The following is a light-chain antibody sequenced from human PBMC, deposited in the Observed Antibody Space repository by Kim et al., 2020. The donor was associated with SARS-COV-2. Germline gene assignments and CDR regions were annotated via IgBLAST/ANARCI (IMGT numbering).Light chain of an antibody. CDR1: SSNIGADYD. Sequence: QSVLTQPPSVSGAPGQRVTISCTGSSSNIGADYDVHWYQYLPGTVPKLLIYSNSNRPSGVPDRFSASKSGTSASLAITGLQAEDEADYYCQSYASSLSGWVFGGGTQLTVL. CDR2: SNS. V-gene: IGLV1-40*01. CDR3: QSYASSLSGWV. J-gene: IGLJ3*02.